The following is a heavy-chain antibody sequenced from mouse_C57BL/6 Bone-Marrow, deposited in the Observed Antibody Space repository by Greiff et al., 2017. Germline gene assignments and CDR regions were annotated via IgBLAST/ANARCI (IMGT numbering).Heavy chain of an antibody. CDR2: IYPRSGNT. J-gene: IGHJ2*01. D-gene: IGHD2-14*01. CDR3: GREGLGPPVDF. V-gene: IGHV1-81*01. CDR1: GYTFTSYG. Sequence: VQLQQSGAELARPGASVKLSCKASGYTFTSYGISWVKQRPGQGLEWIGEIYPRSGNTYYNEKFKGKATLTADKSSSTAYMELRSLTSEDSAVYFCGREGLGPPVDFWGQGTALTVSS.